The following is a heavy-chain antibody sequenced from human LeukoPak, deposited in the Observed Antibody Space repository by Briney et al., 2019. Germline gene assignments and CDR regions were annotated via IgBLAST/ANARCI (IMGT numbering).Heavy chain of an antibody. CDR1: GYTFTSYG. J-gene: IGHJ6*03. D-gene: IGHD3-3*01. CDR3: ARDTISSNYDFWSGYYAAWGYYYYYMDV. CDR2: TSAYNGNT. V-gene: IGHV1-18*01. Sequence: ASVKVSCKASGYTFTSYGISWVRQAPGQGLEWMGWTSAYNGNTNYAQKLQGRVTMTTDTSTSTAYMELRSLRSDDTAVYYCARDTISSNYDFWSGYYAAWGYYYYYMDVWGKGTTVTVSS.